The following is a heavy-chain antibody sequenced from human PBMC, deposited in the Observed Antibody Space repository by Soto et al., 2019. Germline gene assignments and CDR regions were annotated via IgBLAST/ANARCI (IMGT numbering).Heavy chain of an antibody. D-gene: IGHD3-22*01. J-gene: IGHJ4*02. CDR3: AREVKYYDSSGYVDY. V-gene: IGHV4-30-4*01. CDR2: IYYSGST. Sequence: SETLSLTCTVSGGSISSGDYYWSWIRQPPGKGLEWIGYIYYSGSTYYNPSLKSRVTISVDTSKNHFSLKLSSVTAADTAVYYCAREVKYYDSSGYVDYWGQGTLVTVPQ. CDR1: GGSISSGDYY.